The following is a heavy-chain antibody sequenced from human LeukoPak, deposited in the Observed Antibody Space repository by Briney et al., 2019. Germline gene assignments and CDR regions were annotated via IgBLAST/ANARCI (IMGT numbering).Heavy chain of an antibody. CDR1: GFTFSSYG. J-gene: IGHJ6*04. V-gene: IGHV3-33*01. CDR3: ARRGRIAAAGTNYYYGMDV. D-gene: IGHD6-13*01. Sequence: GGSLRLSCAASGFTFSSYGMHRVRQAPGKGLERVAVIWYDGSNKYYADSVKGRFTISRDNSKNTLYLQMNSLRAEDTAVYYCARRGRIAAAGTNYYYGMDVWGKGTTVTVSS. CDR2: IWYDGSNK.